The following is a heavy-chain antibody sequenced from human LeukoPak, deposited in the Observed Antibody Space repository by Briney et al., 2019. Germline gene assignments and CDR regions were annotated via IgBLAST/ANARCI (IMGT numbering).Heavy chain of an antibody. D-gene: IGHD3-10*01. CDR2: IYYSGNT. V-gene: IGHV4-4*07. CDR3: ARDRHYYYGSGSYCGEFDP. Sequence: SETLSLTCTVSGGFISSYYWSWIRQPAGKGLEWIGSIYYSGNTYYNPSLKSRVTISVDTSENQFTLKLSSVTAADTAVYYCARDRHYYYGSGSYCGEFDPWGQGTLVTVSS. CDR1: GGFISSYY. J-gene: IGHJ5*02.